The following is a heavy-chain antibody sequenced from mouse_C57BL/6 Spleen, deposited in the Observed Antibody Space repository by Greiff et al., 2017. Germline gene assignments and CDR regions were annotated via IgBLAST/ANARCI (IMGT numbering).Heavy chain of an antibody. CDR2: INPSTGGT. J-gene: IGHJ4*01. CDR3: ARRNECTTVVAGDYAMDY. CDR1: GYSFTGYY. D-gene: IGHD1-1*01. V-gene: IGHV1-42*01. Sequence: EVKLLESGPELVKPGASVKISCKASGYSFTGYYMNWVKQSPEKSLEWIGEINPSTGGTTYNQKFKAKATLTVDKSSSTAYMQLKSLTSEDSAVYYCARRNECTTVVAGDYAMDYWGQGTSVTVSS.